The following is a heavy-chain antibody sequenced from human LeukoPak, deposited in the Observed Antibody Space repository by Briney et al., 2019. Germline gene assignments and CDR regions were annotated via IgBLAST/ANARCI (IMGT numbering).Heavy chain of an antibody. CDR1: GFTFSSYA. J-gene: IGHJ4*02. V-gene: IGHV3-23*01. D-gene: IGHD2-2*01. CDR2: ISGSGGST. Sequence: GGSLRLSCAASGFTFSSYAMSWVRQAPGKGLEWVSAISGSGGSTYYADSVKGRFTISRDNSKNTLYLQMNSLRAEDTAVYYCAKYRTRSGIVVVPAAIDYWGQGTLVTVSS. CDR3: AKYRTRSGIVVVPAAIDY.